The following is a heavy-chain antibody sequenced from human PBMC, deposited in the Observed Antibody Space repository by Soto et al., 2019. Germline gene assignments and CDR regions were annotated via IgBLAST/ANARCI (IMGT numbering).Heavy chain of an antibody. V-gene: IGHV3-23*01. D-gene: IGHD3-3*01. CDR2: ISSSSSRT. CDR1: GFTFGNYG. Sequence: GGSLRLSCETSGFTFGNYGMGWVRQAPGKGLYWVSGISSSSSRTYYADSVRGRFTISRDNSKNTLYLQMDTLRADDTAVYYCAKVAKSGAVIEYFDSWGQGSLVTV. J-gene: IGHJ4*02. CDR3: AKVAKSGAVIEYFDS.